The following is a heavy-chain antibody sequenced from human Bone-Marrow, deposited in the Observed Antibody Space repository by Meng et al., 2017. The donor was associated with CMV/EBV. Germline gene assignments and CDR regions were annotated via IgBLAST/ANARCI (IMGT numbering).Heavy chain of an antibody. CDR2: VTGSGSST. CDR3: ARRGPRRDYYYYGMDV. J-gene: IGHJ6*02. Sequence: GGSLRLSCVASGFTFSTHTMTWVRQTPAKGLEWVSSVTGSGSSTYYADSVKGRFTISRDNSKNTLYLQMNSLRAEDTAVYYCARRGPRRDYYYYGMDVWGQGTTVTVSS. V-gene: IGHV3-23*01. D-gene: IGHD3/OR15-3a*01. CDR1: GFTFSTHT.